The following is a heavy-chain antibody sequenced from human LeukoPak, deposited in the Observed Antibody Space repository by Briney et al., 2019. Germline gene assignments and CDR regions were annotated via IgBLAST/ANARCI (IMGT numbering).Heavy chain of an antibody. J-gene: IGHJ5*02. CDR1: GGTFSSYA. CDR2: ISAYNGNT. CDR3: ARKYCSSTSCYTFWFDP. V-gene: IGHV1-18*01. Sequence: ASVKVSCKASGGTFSSYAISWVRQAPGQGLEWMGWISAYNGNTNYAQKLQGRVTMTTDTSTSTAYMELRSLRSDDTAVYYCARKYCSSTSCYTFWFDPWGQGTLVTVSS. D-gene: IGHD2-2*02.